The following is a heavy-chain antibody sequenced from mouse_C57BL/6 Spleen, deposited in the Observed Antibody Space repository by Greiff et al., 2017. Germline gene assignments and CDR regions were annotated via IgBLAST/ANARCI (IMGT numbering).Heavy chain of an antibody. CDR1: GYAFSSSW. CDR3: ASCYDRPNFDY. D-gene: IGHD2-3*01. Sequence: VQLQQSGPELVKPGASVKISCKASGYAFSSSWMNWVKQRPGTGLEWIGRIYPGAGGTNYNGKFKGKATLTSDNSSSTAYMQLRSLTSEDSAVYVCASCYDRPNFDYWGQGTTLTVSS. J-gene: IGHJ2*01. V-gene: IGHV1-82*01. CDR2: IYPGAGGT.